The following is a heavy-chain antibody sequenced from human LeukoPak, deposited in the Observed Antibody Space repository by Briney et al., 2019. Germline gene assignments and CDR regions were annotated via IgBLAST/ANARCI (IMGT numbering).Heavy chain of an antibody. Sequence: SVKVSCKASGGTFSTYAIAWVRQAPGQGLEWMGGIIPIFGTVNYAQKFLGRVTISADESTSTAYMELSSLRSEDTAVYFCARDSVKPQVFGSSRYDAFDIWGQGTMVTVSS. J-gene: IGHJ3*02. D-gene: IGHD6-13*01. CDR1: GGTFSTYA. CDR3: ARDSVKPQVFGSSRYDAFDI. V-gene: IGHV1-69*01. CDR2: IIPIFGTV.